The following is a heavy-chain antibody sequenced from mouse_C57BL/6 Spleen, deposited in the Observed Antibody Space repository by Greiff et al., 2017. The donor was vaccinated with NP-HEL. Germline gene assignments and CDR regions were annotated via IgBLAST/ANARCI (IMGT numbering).Heavy chain of an antibody. Sequence: VQLQQSGAELARPGASVKMSCKASGYTFTSYTMHWVKQRPGQGLEWIGYINPSSGYTKYNQKFKDKATLTADQSSSTAYMPLSSLTSEDSAVYYCARSYDYDGYFDVWGTGTTVTVSS. J-gene: IGHJ1*03. CDR1: GYTFTSYT. D-gene: IGHD2-4*01. CDR3: ARSYDYDGYFDV. V-gene: IGHV1-4*01. CDR2: INPSSGYT.